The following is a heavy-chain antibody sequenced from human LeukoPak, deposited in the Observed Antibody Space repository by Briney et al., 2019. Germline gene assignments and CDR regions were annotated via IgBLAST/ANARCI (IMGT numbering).Heavy chain of an antibody. V-gene: IGHV3-30-3*02. CDR1: GFTFSNYP. Sequence: GGSLRLSCAASGFTFSNYPMHWVRRAPGKGLEWVAVITVDGTNQYYADSVKGRFTISRDNSKNTLYLQMNSLRSDDTAVYYCVKETTSYFDYWGQGTLVTVSS. J-gene: IGHJ4*02. CDR3: VKETTSYFDY. CDR2: ITVDGTNQ. D-gene: IGHD4-17*01.